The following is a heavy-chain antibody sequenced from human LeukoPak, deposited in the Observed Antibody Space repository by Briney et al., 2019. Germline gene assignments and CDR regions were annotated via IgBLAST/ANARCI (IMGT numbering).Heavy chain of an antibody. CDR3: AKDLYSGSRRIFDY. CDR1: GFTFSNYG. Sequence: GGSLRLSCAASGFTFSNYGMHWVRQAPGKGLDWVAVISYDGSNKYYADSVKGRFTISRDNSKNTLYLQMNSQRAEDTAVYYCAKDLYSGSRRIFDYWGRGTLVTVPS. V-gene: IGHV3-30*18. CDR2: ISYDGSNK. J-gene: IGHJ4*02. D-gene: IGHD1-26*01.